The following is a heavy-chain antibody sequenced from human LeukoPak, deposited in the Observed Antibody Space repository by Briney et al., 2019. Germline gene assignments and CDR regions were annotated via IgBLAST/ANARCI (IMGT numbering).Heavy chain of an antibody. CDR2: INHSGST. V-gene: IGHV4-34*01. D-gene: IGHD3-22*01. Sequence: PSETLSLTRAVYGGSFSDYYWSWIRQPPGKGLEWIGEINHSGSTDYNPSLKSRVTISVDTSKNQFSLKLSSVTAADTAVYYCAYSSGFQQQWGQGTLVTVSS. CDR3: AYSSGFQQQ. J-gene: IGHJ1*01. CDR1: GGSFSDYY.